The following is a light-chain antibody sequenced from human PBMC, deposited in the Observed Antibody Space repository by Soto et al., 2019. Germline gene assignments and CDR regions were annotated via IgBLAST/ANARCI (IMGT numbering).Light chain of an antibody. CDR2: GAS. CDR1: QSVSSSY. CDR3: QQYGSSPQT. Sequence: EIVLTQSPGTLSLSPGERAILSCRASQSVSSSYLAWYQQKPGQAPRLLIYGASRRATGIPDRFSGSGSGTDFTLTISRLEPEDFAVYYCQQYGSSPQTFGQGTRLEIK. V-gene: IGKV3-20*01. J-gene: IGKJ5*01.